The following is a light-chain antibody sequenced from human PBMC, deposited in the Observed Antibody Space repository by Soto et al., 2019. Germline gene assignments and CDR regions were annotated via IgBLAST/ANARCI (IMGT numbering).Light chain of an antibody. CDR2: WAS. V-gene: IGKV4-1*01. J-gene: IGKJ2*01. Sequence: DIVLTQSPDSLGVSLGERATINCKSSQNIVYNSNNKNYLAWYQQKPGQAPKLLLNWASTRESGVPDRFSGSGSGTDYTLTISSLQAEDVAVYYCQQYYGTPYTFGQGTKLEIK. CDR1: QNIVYNSNNKNY. CDR3: QQYYGTPYT.